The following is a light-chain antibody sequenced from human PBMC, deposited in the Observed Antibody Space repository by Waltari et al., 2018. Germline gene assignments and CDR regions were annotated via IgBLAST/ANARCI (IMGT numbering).Light chain of an antibody. CDR3: ALYMGSGIWV. Sequence: QSVVTQAPSLSVSPGVTGTLTCVLRSGSRPSASYHTWDQQTPGQAPRTLVYKANARSSGVPDRFSGSILGNTAALTITGAQADDESDYYCALYMGSGIWVFGGGTRLTVL. CDR2: KAN. CDR1: SGSRPSASY. J-gene: IGLJ3*02. V-gene: IGLV8-61*01.